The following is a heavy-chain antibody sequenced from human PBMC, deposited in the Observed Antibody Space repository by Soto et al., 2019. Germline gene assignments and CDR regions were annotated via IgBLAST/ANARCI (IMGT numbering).Heavy chain of an antibody. Sequence: ASVKVSCKTSGYTFTTYFIHWVRQAPGQGLEWMGLISANNGSTNYAQKLQGRVTMTTDTSTSTAYMELRSLRSDDTAVYYCARDDPYQLPFDYWGQGTLVTVSS. CDR1: GYTFTTYF. CDR2: ISANNGST. V-gene: IGHV1-18*04. CDR3: ARDDPYQLPFDY. J-gene: IGHJ4*02. D-gene: IGHD2-2*01.